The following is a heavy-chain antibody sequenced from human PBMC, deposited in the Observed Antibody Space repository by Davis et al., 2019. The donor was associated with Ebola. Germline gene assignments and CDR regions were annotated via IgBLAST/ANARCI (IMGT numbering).Heavy chain of an antibody. J-gene: IGHJ4*02. CDR1: GGSFSGYY. V-gene: IGHV4-34*01. CDR2: INHSGST. CDR3: ARGLWSSGWYGY. D-gene: IGHD6-19*01. Sequence: PSETLSLTCAVYGGSFSGYYWSWIRQPPGKGLEWIGEINHSGSTNYNPSLKSRVTISVDTSKNQFSLKLSSVTAADTAVYYCARGLWSSGWYGYWGQGTLVTVSS.